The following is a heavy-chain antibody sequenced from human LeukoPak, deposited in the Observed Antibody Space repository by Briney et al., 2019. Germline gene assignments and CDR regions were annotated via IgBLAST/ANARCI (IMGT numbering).Heavy chain of an antibody. D-gene: IGHD1-26*01. V-gene: IGHV1-69*06. Sequence: SVNVSCQTYGGTFSTNAIRRVRQAPGRGVGWRGGFTPMFDTPYYAPNFQGRVMITADKSTRTAYMHLSGLTSDDSAVYFCARWAGIAQVRTALWEGPYDYWGQGTLVTVSS. J-gene: IGHJ4*02. CDR3: ARWAGIAQVRTALWEGPYDY. CDR1: GGTFSTNA. CDR2: FTPMFDTP.